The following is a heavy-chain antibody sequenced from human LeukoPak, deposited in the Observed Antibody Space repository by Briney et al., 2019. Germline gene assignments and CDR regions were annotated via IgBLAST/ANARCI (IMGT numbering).Heavy chain of an antibody. CDR2: IYYSGST. CDR1: GGSISSYY. V-gene: IGHV4-59*08. CDR3: ARHCSGGSCYLG. Sequence: SETLSLTCTVSGGSISSYYWSWIRQPPGKGLEWIGYIYYSGSTNYNPSLKSRVTMSVDTSKNQFSLKLSSVTAADTAVYYCARHCSGGSCYLGWGQGTLVTVSS. J-gene: IGHJ4*02. D-gene: IGHD2-15*01.